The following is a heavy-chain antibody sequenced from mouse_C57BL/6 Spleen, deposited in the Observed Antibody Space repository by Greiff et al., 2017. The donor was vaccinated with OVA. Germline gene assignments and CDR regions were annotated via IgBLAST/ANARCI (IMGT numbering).Heavy chain of an antibody. CDR3: ARGYYGSSGYFDY. V-gene: IGHV1-50*01. D-gene: IGHD1-1*01. CDR2: IDPSDSYT. Sequence: QVQLQPGAELVKPGASVKLSCKASGYTFTSYWMQWVKQRPGQGLEWIGEIDPSDSYTNYNQKFKGKATLTVYTSSSTAYMQLSSLTSEDSAVYYCARGYYGSSGYFDYWGQGTTLTVSS. J-gene: IGHJ2*01. CDR1: GYTFTSYW.